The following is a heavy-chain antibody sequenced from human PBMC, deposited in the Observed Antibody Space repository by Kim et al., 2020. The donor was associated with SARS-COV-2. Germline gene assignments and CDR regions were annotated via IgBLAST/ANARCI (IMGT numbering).Heavy chain of an antibody. Sequence: SRVTISEDTSKNQFSLKLSSVTAADTAVYYCARGRLSDFWSGYGANWFDPWGQGTLVTVSS. V-gene: IGHV4-34*01. CDR3: ARGRLSDFWSGYGANWFDP. J-gene: IGHJ5*02. D-gene: IGHD3-3*01.